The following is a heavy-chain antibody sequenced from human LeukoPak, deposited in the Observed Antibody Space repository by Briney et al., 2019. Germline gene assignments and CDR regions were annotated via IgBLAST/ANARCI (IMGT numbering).Heavy chain of an antibody. J-gene: IGHJ3*02. Sequence: GGSLRLSCEASGFTFSRYGMHWVRQGPSKGLEWVAFIWYDGGNEDYADSVKGRFTISRDNSKNTVFLQMNSLRAEDTAMYYCAGRFSTPSGPVRKDFDIWGKGTMVTVSS. D-gene: IGHD3-10*01. CDR1: GFTFSRYG. V-gene: IGHV3-30*02. CDR2: IWYDGGNE. CDR3: AGRFSTPSGPVRKDFDI.